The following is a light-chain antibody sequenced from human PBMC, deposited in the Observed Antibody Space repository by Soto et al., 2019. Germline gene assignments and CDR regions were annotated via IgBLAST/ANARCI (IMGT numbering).Light chain of an antibody. J-gene: IGLJ2*01. CDR3: SSYTTNNTVI. CDR2: EVS. V-gene: IGLV2-14*01. Sequence: QSVLTQPASVSGSPGQSITISCTGSSSDVGAYTSVSWYQQHPGKAPKLMIYEVSNRPSRVSDRFSGSKSGNTASLTISGLQAEDEADYFCSSYTTNNTVIFGGGTQLTVL. CDR1: SSDVGAYTS.